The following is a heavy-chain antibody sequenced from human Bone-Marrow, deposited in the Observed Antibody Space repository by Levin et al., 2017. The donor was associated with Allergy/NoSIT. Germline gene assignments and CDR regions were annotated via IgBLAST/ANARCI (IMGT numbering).Heavy chain of an antibody. J-gene: IGHJ5*02. CDR3: ARRWLLPNWFDP. V-gene: IGHV5-51*01. D-gene: IGHD3-22*01. CDR2: IYPGNSDT. Sequence: GESLKISCRGSGYDFSTYWIAWVRQMPGKGLEWMGIIYPGNSDTTYSPAFQGQVTISVDRSINTAYLQWSSLKDSDTAIYYCARRWLLPNWFDPWGQGTLVIVSS. CDR1: GYDFSTYW.